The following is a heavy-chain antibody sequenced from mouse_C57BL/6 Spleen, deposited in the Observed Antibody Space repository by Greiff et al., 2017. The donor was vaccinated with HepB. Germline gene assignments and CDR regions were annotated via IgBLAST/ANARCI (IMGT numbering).Heavy chain of an antibody. V-gene: IGHV1-42*01. CDR2: INPSTGGT. D-gene: IGHD1-1*01. J-gene: IGHJ2*01. Sequence: EVQLQESGPELVKPGASVKISCKASGYSFTGYYMNWVKQSPEKSLEWIGEINPSTGGTTYNQKFKAKATLTVDKSSSTAYMQLKSLTSEDSAVYYCVITTVVEFDYWGQGTTLTVSS. CDR1: GYSFTGYY. CDR3: VITTVVEFDY.